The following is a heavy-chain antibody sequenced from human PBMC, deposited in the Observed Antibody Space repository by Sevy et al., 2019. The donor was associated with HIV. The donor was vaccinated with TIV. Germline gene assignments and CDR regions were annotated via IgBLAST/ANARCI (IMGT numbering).Heavy chain of an antibody. J-gene: IGHJ6*02. CDR3: ARDSPYYDILTGYYHYYYYGMDV. CDR2: INWNGGST. CDR1: GFTFDDYG. D-gene: IGHD3-9*01. V-gene: IGHV3-20*04. Sequence: GGSLSLSCAASGFTFDDYGMSWVRQAPGKGLEWVSGINWNGGSTGYADSVKGRFTISRDNAKNSLYLQMNSLRAEDTALYYCARDSPYYDILTGYYHYYYYGMDVWGQGTTVTAP.